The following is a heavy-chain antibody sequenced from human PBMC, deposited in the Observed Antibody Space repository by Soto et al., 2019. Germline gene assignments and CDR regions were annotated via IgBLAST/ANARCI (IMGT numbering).Heavy chain of an antibody. D-gene: IGHD2-15*01. J-gene: IGHJ4*02. Sequence: LSLTCTVSGGSITTGGYYWSWIRQLPGKGLEWIGHRYYSESTYYNPSLKSRVSISLDTSKNQFSLKLSFVTAADTAMYYCARTKCSGGSCYSWSLDYWGQGTPVTVFS. CDR1: GGSITTGGYY. CDR3: ARTKCSGGSCYSWSLDY. CDR2: RYYSEST. V-gene: IGHV4-31*03.